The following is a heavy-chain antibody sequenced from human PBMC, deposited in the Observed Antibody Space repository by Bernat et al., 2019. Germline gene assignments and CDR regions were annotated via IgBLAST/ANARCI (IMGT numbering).Heavy chain of an antibody. CDR2: IYHSGST. CDR1: GGSISSSNW. V-gene: IGHV4-4*02. J-gene: IGHJ4*02. CDR3: ARDDYYDSSGYKPLDY. D-gene: IGHD3-22*01. Sequence: QVQLQESGPGLVKPSGTLSLTCAVPGGSISSSNWWSWVRQPPGKGVEWIGEIYHSGSTNYNPSLKSRVTISVDKSKNQFSLKLSSVTAADTDVYYCARDDYYDSSGYKPLDYWGQGTLVTVSS.